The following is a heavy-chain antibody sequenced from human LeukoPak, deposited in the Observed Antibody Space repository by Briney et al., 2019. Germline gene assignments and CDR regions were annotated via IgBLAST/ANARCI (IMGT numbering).Heavy chain of an antibody. V-gene: IGHV4-39*07. CDR1: GGSISSSSYY. D-gene: IGHD3-10*01. J-gene: IGHJ3*02. Sequence: PETLSLTCTVSGGSISSSSYYGGWISQPPGKGLEWIGCIYYRGSTYYKPSLKSRVTISVDTSKNQVSLKLSSVTAADTAVYYCAREVTMVRGARGAFDIWGQRTMVTVSS. CDR2: IYYRGST. CDR3: AREVTMVRGARGAFDI.